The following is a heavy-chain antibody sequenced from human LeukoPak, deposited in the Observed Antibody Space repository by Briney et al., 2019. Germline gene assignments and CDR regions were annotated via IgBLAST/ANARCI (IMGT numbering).Heavy chain of an antibody. J-gene: IGHJ4*02. CDR2: IIPIFGTA. CDR1: GGSFSRYA. Sequence: SVKVSCTASGGSFSRYAISWVRQAPGQGLEWMGGIIPIFGTANYAQKFQGRVTITADESTRTAYMELRTLRSEDTAIYYCARGSGETGGYYYVYWGRGTPVTVPS. D-gene: IGHD2-8*02. V-gene: IGHV1-69*13. CDR3: ARGSGETGGYYYVY.